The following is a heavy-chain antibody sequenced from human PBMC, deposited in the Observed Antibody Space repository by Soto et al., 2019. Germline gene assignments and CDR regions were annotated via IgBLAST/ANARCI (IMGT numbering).Heavy chain of an antibody. D-gene: IGHD3-10*01. J-gene: IGHJ6*02. CDR3: AREGPYYYGSGSRDYYYYGMDV. CDR1: GYTFTSYA. V-gene: IGHV1-3*01. CDR2: INAGNGNT. Sequence: QVQLVQSGAEVKKPGASVKVSCKASGYTFTSYAMHWVRQAPGQRLEWMGWINAGNGNTKYSQKFQGRVTITRDTYASKAYMELSSLRSEDTAVYYCAREGPYYYGSGSRDYYYYGMDVWGQGTTVTVSS.